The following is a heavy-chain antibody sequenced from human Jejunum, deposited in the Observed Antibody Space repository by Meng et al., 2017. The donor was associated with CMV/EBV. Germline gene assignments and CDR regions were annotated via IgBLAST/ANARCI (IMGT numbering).Heavy chain of an antibody. D-gene: IGHD5-24*01. CDR2: IIAIFKTP. V-gene: IGHV1-69*12. CDR3: ARGFLNGYQPFDY. J-gene: IGHJ4*02. Sequence: QVQLMQSGAEVKEPGSSMKVPCKSSGGSVNNYAFNWVRQAPGQGLEWMGGIIAIFKTPNYAQKFQGRLTITADESTGTSYMELTSLTSEDTAVYYCARGFLNGYQPFDYWGQGTLVTVSS. CDR1: GGSVNNYA.